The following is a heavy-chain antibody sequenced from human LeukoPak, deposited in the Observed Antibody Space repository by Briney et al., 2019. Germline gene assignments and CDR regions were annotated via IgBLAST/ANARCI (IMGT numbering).Heavy chain of an antibody. J-gene: IGHJ3*02. CDR2: INWNGGST. V-gene: IGHV3-20*04. D-gene: IGHD2-21*01. CDR3: ARGHYCGGEWYAFDM. CDR1: GFTFDDYG. Sequence: GGSLRLSCAASGFTFDDYGMSWVRQAAEKWLEWVSGINWNGGSTSYADSVKGRFTISRDNAKNSLYLQMNSLRAEDTALYYCARGHYCGGEWYAFDMCKQETIVTVSS.